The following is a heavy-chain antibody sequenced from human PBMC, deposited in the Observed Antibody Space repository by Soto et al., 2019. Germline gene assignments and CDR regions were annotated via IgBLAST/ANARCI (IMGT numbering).Heavy chain of an antibody. CDR2: IWYDGSNK. CDR3: ASQRCSGDCLNAFDI. J-gene: IGHJ3*02. D-gene: IGHD2-21*02. V-gene: IGHV3-33*01. Sequence: QVQLVESGGGVVQPGRSLRLSCAASGFTFSSYGMHWVRQAPGKGLEWVAVIWYDGSNKYYADSVKGRFTISRDNSKNTLYLQMNSLRAEDTAVYYCASQRCSGDCLNAFDIWGQGTMVTVSS. CDR1: GFTFSSYG.